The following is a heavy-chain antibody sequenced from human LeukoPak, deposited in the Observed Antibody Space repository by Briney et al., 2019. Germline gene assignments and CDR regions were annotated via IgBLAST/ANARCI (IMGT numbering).Heavy chain of an antibody. Sequence: GASVKVSCKASGYTFTSYAMNWVRQPPGQGLEWMGIIDPGSGGTTYAQKLQGRVTMTRDTSTSTVYMELSSLRSEDTAMYYCATWGSSSSPPPDMDVWGQGTKVTVSS. J-gene: IGHJ6*02. D-gene: IGHD6-13*01. CDR3: ATWGSSSSPPPDMDV. CDR1: GYTFTSYA. CDR2: IDPGSGGT. V-gene: IGHV1-46*04.